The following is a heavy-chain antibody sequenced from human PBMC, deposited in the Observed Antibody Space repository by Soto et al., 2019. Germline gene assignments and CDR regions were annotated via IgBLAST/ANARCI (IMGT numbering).Heavy chain of an antibody. CDR3: ARVLGSIGWLEDAFDI. V-gene: IGHV1-46*01. D-gene: IGHD6-19*01. Sequence: QGLERMGIINPSGGSTSYAQKFQGRVTMTRDTSTSTVYMELSSLRSEDTAVYYFARVLGSIGWLEDAFDIWGQGTMVPVSS. CDR2: INPSGGST. J-gene: IGHJ3*02.